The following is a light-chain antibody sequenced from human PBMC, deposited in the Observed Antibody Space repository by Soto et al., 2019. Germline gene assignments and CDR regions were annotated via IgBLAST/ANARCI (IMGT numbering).Light chain of an antibody. CDR3: PQYNNWPRT. J-gene: IGKJ1*01. CDR1: QSVSSN. Sequence: EIVMTQYAATMSVSPGERATLSCRASQSVSSNFDLYQQKPCQAPRLIIFGASTRATGIPARFSCSGSGTEFTPTISSLQSEDFAVYNCPQYNNWPRTFGQWTKLEIK. CDR2: GAS. V-gene: IGKV3-15*01.